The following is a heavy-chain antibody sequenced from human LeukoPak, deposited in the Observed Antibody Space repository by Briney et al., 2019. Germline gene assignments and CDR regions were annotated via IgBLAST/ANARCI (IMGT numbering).Heavy chain of an antibody. CDR3: ARGAMVRGVDAHTHDGMDV. CDR1: GYTFTSYG. Sequence: ASVKVSCTASGYTFTSYGISWVRQAPGQGLEWMGWISAYNGNTNYAQKLQGRVTMTTDTSTSTAYMELRRLRSDDTAVYYCARGAMVRGVDAHTHDGMDVWGQGTTVTVSS. J-gene: IGHJ6*02. D-gene: IGHD3-10*01. V-gene: IGHV1-18*01. CDR2: ISAYNGNT.